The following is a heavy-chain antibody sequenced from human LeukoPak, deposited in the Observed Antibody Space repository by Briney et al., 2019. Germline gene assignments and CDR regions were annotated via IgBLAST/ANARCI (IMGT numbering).Heavy chain of an antibody. CDR1: GYTFTSYG. Sequence: ASVKVSCKASGYTFTSYGISWVRQAPGQGLEWMGWISAYNGNTNYAQKLQGRVTMTTDTSTSTAYMELRSLRSDDTAVYYCARAPGRRVQLWPRSPYYFDYWGQGTLVTVSS. V-gene: IGHV1-18*01. D-gene: IGHD5-18*01. CDR3: ARAPGRRVQLWPRSPYYFDY. J-gene: IGHJ4*02. CDR2: ISAYNGNT.